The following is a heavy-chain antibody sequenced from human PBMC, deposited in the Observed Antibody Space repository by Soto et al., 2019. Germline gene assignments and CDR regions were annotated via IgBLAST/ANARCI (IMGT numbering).Heavy chain of an antibody. Sequence: QVQLQESGPGLVKPSQTLSLTCTVSGGSISSGGYYWSWIRQHTGKCLEWIGYIYYSGSTYYNPSLKSRVTISVDTSKNQFSLKLSSVTAADTAVYYCASITSGSTFFDLWGRGTMVTVSS. D-gene: IGHD3-10*01. V-gene: IGHV4-31*03. CDR3: ASITSGSTFFDL. J-gene: IGHJ2*01. CDR2: IYYSGST. CDR1: GGSISSGGYY.